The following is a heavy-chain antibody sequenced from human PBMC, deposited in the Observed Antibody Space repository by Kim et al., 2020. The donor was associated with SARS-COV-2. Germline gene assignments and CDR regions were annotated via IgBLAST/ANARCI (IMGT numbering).Heavy chain of an antibody. J-gene: IGHJ5*02. D-gene: IGHD6-13*01. CDR2: INHSGST. V-gene: IGHV4-34*01. CDR1: GGSFSDYY. Sequence: SETLSLTCAVYGGSFSDYYWSWIRQPPGKGLEWIGEINHSGSTNYNPSLKSRVTMSLDTSKNQFSLRLSSVTAADTAIYYCAPRVEAVGAWGQGTLVTVSS. CDR3: APRVEAVGA.